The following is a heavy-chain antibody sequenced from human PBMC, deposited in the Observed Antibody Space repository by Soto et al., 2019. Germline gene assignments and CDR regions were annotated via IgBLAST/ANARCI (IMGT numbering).Heavy chain of an antibody. CDR3: ARGVRGVRKPLEY. V-gene: IGHV4-31*03. CDR2: IHYSGST. J-gene: IGHJ4*02. CDR1: GDSVLNGGYY. D-gene: IGHD3-10*02. Sequence: SETLSLTCTVSGDSVLNGGYYWSWIRQHPGKGLEWIGYIHYSGSTYYNPSLRSRVTISVETSENQFSLKLRSVNAADTAVYYCARGVRGVRKPLEYWGQGTLVTVSS.